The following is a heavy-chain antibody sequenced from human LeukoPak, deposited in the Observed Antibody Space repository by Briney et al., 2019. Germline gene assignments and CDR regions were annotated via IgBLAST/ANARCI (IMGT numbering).Heavy chain of an antibody. J-gene: IGHJ5*02. CDR2: IYTSGST. V-gene: IGHV4-4*07. D-gene: IGHD5-18*01. CDR1: GGSISSYY. Sequence: PSETLSLTCTVSGGSISSYYWSWIRQPAGKGLEWIGRIYTSGSTNYNPSLKSRVTMSVDTSKNQFSLKLSSVTAADTAVYYCAREQRRGYSYVWANWFDPWGQGTLVTVSS. CDR3: AREQRRGYSYVWANWFDP.